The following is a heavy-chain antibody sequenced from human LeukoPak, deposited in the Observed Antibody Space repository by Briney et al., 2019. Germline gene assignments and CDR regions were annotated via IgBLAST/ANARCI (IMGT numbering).Heavy chain of an antibody. Sequence: ASVKVSCKASGYTFTDYYMHWVRQAPGQGLEWMGWINPNSGGTNYAQKFQGRVTMTRDTSISTAYMELSRLRSDDTAVYYCARGGRYYDILTGYYSRGIDYWGQGTLVTVSS. CDR2: INPNSGGT. CDR3: ARGGRYYDILTGYYSRGIDY. V-gene: IGHV1-2*02. J-gene: IGHJ4*02. D-gene: IGHD3-9*01. CDR1: GYTFTDYY.